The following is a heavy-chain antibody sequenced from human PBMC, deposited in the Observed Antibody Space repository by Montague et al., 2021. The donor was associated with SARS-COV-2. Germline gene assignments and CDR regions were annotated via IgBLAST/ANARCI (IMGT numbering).Heavy chain of an antibody. V-gene: IGHV3-23*01. CDR2: ISGSGGST. J-gene: IGHJ4*02. CDR3: ANRGIAAAGSYRYSFDY. Sequence: SLRLSCAASGFTFSYYVMSWVRQAPGKGLEWVSAISGSGGSTYYADSVKGRFTISRDNSENTLYLQMNNLRAEDTAVYYCANRGIAAAGSYRYSFDYWGQGTLVTVSS. D-gene: IGHD6-13*01. CDR1: GFTFSYYV.